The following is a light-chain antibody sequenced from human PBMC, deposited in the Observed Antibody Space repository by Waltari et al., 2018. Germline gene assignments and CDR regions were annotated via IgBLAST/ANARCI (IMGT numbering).Light chain of an antibody. CDR1: QGVSSY. CDR3: QQRGNWPTVT. CDR2: DVS. V-gene: IGKV3-11*01. J-gene: IGKJ4*01. Sequence: EIVLTQSPATLSLSPGERATLSCRASQGVSSYLAWYQQKPGQAPRLLIYDVSKRATGIPARFSGRGSGTDFSLTISGLEPEDSAVYYCQQRGNWPTVTFGGGTKVEI.